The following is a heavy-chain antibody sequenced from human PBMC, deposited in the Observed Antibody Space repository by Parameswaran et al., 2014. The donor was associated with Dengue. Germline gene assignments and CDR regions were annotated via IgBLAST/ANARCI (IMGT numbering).Heavy chain of an antibody. V-gene: IGHV1-18*01. J-gene: IGHJ5*02. CDR3: ARAPPRLKNNITMVRELIADP. D-gene: IGHD3-10*01. Sequence: WVRQAPGQGLEWMGWISAYNGNTNYAQKLQGRVTMTTDTSTSTAYMELRSLRSDDTAVYYCARAPPRLKNNITMVRELIADPWGQGTLVTVSS. CDR2: ISAYNGNT.